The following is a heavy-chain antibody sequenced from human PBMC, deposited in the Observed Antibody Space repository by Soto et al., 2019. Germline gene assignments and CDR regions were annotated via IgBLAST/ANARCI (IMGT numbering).Heavy chain of an antibody. D-gene: IGHD6-13*01. CDR2: ISGSGGST. Sequence: PGGSLRLSCAASGFTFSSYAMSWVRQAPGKGLEWVSAISGSGGSTYYADSVKGRFTISRDNSKSTLYPQMNSLRAEDTAVYYCAKDRKAPGIAAAGTDYWGQGTLVTVSS. CDR1: GFTFSSYA. V-gene: IGHV3-23*01. CDR3: AKDRKAPGIAAAGTDY. J-gene: IGHJ4*02.